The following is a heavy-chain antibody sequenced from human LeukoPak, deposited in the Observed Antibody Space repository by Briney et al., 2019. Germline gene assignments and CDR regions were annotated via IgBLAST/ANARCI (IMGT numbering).Heavy chain of an antibody. V-gene: IGHV4-34*01. CDR1: GGSFSGYY. CDR2: INHSGST. CDR3: ASGAPDDYYYDSSGIGPHAFDI. Sequence: SETLSLTCAVYGGSFSGYYWSWIRQPPGKGLEWIGEINHSGSTNYNPSLKSRVTISVDTSKNQFSLKLSSVTAADTAVYYCASGAPDDYYYDSSGIGPHAFDIWGLGTMVTVSS. D-gene: IGHD3-22*01. J-gene: IGHJ3*02.